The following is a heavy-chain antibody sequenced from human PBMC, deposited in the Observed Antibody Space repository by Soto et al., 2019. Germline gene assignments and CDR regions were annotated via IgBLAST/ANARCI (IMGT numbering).Heavy chain of an antibody. CDR2: ISGSGGST. CDR3: AKRPRGQQLTTPLG. V-gene: IGHV3-23*01. J-gene: IGHJ4*02. Sequence: PGGSLRLSCAASGFTFSSYAMSWVRQAPGKGLEWVSAISGSGGSTYYADSVKGRFTISRDNSKNTLYLQMNSLRAEDTAVYYCAKRPRGQQLTTPLGWGQGTLVTVSS. CDR1: GFTFSSYA. D-gene: IGHD6-13*01.